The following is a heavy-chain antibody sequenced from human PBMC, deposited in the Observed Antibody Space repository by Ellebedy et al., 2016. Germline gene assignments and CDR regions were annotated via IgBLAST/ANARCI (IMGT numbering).Heavy chain of an antibody. CDR3: ACRASVDWPYYFYY. CDR1: GFTFSSYW. CDR2: IKQDGSEK. D-gene: IGHD3-9*01. V-gene: IGHV3-7*01. J-gene: IGHJ4*02. Sequence: GGSLRLSXAASGFTFSSYWMSWVCQAPGKGLEWVANIKQDGSEKYYVDSVKGRFTISRDNAKNSLYLQMNSLRVEDTAVFYCACRASVDWPYYFYYWGQGTLVTVSS.